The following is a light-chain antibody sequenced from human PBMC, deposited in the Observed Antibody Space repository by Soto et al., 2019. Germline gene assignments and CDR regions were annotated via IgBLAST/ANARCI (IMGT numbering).Light chain of an antibody. Sequence: QSALTQPASVSGSPGQSITISCTGTASDIGNYNYVSWYQVHPGKAPKLLIYGVSNRPSGVSNRFSGSKSGNAASLTISGLQAEDEADYYCASWDDMLSGPVLGGGTKLTVL. V-gene: IGLV2-14*01. CDR1: ASDIGNYNY. J-gene: IGLJ2*01. CDR2: GVS. CDR3: ASWDDMLSGPV.